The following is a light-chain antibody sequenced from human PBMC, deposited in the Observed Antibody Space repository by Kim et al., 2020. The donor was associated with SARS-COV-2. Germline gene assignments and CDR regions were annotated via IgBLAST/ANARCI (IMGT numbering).Light chain of an antibody. Sequence: SITICSTGTSSDVGAYNSFAWYQQHPGNAPNLIIYDVSNRPSGVSNRFSGSKSGNTASLTISGLQAEDEADYYCSSYTSSSTPYVFGTGTKVTVL. J-gene: IGLJ1*01. CDR3: SSYTSSSTPYV. CDR1: SSDVGAYNS. V-gene: IGLV2-14*03. CDR2: DVS.